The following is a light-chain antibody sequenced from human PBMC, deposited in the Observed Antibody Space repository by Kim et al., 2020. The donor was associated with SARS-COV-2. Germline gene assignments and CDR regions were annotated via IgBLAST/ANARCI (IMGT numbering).Light chain of an antibody. CDR3: THRNNRPPIT. J-gene: IGKJ5*01. CDR2: DTS. CDR1: QVVSSDS. Sequence: TGERATPSGRASQVVSSDSLAWYRPNPSQAPRLLIHDTSTRAAGIADRFSGSGSGTDFTLTIRRVEPKDFTVYYCTHRNNRPPITFGQRTPMEI. V-gene: IGKV3D-20*02.